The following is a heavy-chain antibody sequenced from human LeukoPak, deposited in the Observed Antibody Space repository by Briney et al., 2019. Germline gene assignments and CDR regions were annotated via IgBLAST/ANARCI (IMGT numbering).Heavy chain of an antibody. J-gene: IGHJ4*02. CDR1: GYHFTTYW. CDR3: ARQRNWGAGFFDS. V-gene: IGHV5-51*01. Sequence: GESLKISFKGFGYHFTTYWIGWVRPRPGKGLEWIGLFYPGDSDLRYSPSFQDQVTISVDKSINTAHLQWTSLKASDTAIYYCARQRNWGAGFFDSWGQGTVVTVSS. D-gene: IGHD3-16*01. CDR2: FYPGDSDL.